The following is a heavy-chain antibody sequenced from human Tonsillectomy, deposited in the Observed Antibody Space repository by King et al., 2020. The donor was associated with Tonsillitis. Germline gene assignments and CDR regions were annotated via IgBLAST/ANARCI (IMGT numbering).Heavy chain of an antibody. CDR2: IQSDGSSS. Sequence: VQLVESGGGLVQPGGSLRLSCAASGCTFSSYWMHWVRQAPGKGLVWVSRIQSDGSSSSYADSVKGRFTISRDNAKNTLYLQMNSLRAEDTAVYFCTRVRTDGFDAFDIWGQGTMVTVSS. V-gene: IGHV3-74*01. CDR1: GCTFSSYW. J-gene: IGHJ3*02. CDR3: TRVRTDGFDAFDI. D-gene: IGHD1/OR15-1a*01.